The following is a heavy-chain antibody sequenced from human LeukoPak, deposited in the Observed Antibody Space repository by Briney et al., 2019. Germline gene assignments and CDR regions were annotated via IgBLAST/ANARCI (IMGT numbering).Heavy chain of an antibody. D-gene: IGHD5-24*01. Sequence: GGSLRLSCAASGFTFSSYAMSWVRQAPAKGLEWVSGINESGERTYYADSVKGRFTISRDNSKNTLYLQMNSLRGEDTGVYYCAKEPLREGGTYFDYWGEGNLVTVSS. CDR3: AKEPLREGGTYFDY. CDR1: GFTFSSYA. J-gene: IGHJ4*02. V-gene: IGHV3-23*01. CDR2: INESGERT.